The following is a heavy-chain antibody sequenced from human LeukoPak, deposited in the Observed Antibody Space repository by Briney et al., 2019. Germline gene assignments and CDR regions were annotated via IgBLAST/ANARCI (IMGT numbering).Heavy chain of an antibody. CDR1: IGSIGSYY. CDR3: ARKRITMVRGVIAHYYYYMDV. Sequence: SETLSLTCTVSIGSIGSYYWSWIRQPPGKGLEWIGYIYYSGSTNYNPSLKSRVTISVDTSKNQFSLKLSSVTAADTAVYYCARKRITMVRGVIAHYYYYMDVWGKGTTVTISS. J-gene: IGHJ6*03. CDR2: IYYSGST. D-gene: IGHD3-10*01. V-gene: IGHV4-59*01.